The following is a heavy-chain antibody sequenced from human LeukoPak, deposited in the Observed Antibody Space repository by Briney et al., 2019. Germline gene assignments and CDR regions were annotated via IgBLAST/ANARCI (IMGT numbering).Heavy chain of an antibody. Sequence: GGSLRLSYAASGFTFSSYSMNWVRQAPGKGLEWVSSISSSSSYIYYADSVKGRFTISRDNAKNSLYLQMNSLRVEDTAAYYCARVGGRHGELYYFDYWGQGTLVTVSS. D-gene: IGHD3-10*01. CDR2: ISSSSSYI. J-gene: IGHJ4*02. V-gene: IGHV3-21*01. CDR1: GFTFSSYS. CDR3: ARVGGRHGELYYFDY.